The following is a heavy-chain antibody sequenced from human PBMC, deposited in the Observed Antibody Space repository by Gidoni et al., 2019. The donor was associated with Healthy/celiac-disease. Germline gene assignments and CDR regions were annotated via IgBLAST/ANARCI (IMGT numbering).Heavy chain of an antibody. D-gene: IGHD6-6*01. J-gene: IGHJ4*02. Sequence: QVQLVESGGGVVQPGRSLRLSCAASGFTFSSYGMHWVRQAPGKGLEWVAVIWYDGSNKYYADSVKGRFTISRDNSKNTLYLQMNSLRAEDTAVYYCARQRIAARSISVLDYWGQGTLVTVSS. CDR3: ARQRIAARSISVLDY. V-gene: IGHV3-33*01. CDR2: IWYDGSNK. CDR1: GFTFSSYG.